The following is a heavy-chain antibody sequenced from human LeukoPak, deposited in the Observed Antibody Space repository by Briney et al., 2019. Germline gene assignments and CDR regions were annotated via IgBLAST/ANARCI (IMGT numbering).Heavy chain of an antibody. CDR1: GGSISSYY. CDR3: ARLTRLSSSPDRYYFDY. J-gene: IGHJ4*02. CDR2: IHYSGST. Sequence: PSETLSLTCTVSGGSISSYYWSWIRQPPGKGLEWIGYIHYSGSTNYNPSLKSRVSISVATSKNQFYLKLSSVTAADTAVYYCARLTRLSSSPDRYYFDYWGQGTLVTVSS. V-gene: IGHV4-59*08. D-gene: IGHD6-6*01.